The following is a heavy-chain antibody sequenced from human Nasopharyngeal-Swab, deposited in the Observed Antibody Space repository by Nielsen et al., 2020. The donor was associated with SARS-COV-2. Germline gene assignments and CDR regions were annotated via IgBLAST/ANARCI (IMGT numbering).Heavy chain of an antibody. CDR3: AKVRGGYSSSWYDY. J-gene: IGHJ4*02. CDR2: ISAYNGNT. Sequence: WVRQAPGQGLEWMEWISAYNGNTNYAQKLQGRVTMTTDTSTSTAYMELRSLRSDDTAVYYCAKVRGGYSSSWYDYWGQGTLVTVSS. D-gene: IGHD6-13*01. V-gene: IGHV1-18*01.